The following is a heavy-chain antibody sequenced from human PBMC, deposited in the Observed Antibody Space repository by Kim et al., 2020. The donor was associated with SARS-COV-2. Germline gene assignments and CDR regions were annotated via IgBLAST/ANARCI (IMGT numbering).Heavy chain of an antibody. D-gene: IGHD3-9*01. CDR3: ARADILTGYYLNWFDP. J-gene: IGHJ5*02. CDR1: GYSFTSYW. CDR2: IYPGDSDT. Sequence: GESLKISCKGSGYSFTSYWIGWVRQMPGKGLEWMGIIYPGDSDTRYSPSFQGQVTISADKSISTAYLQWSSLKASDTAMYYCARADILTGYYLNWFDPWGQGTLVTVSS. V-gene: IGHV5-51*01.